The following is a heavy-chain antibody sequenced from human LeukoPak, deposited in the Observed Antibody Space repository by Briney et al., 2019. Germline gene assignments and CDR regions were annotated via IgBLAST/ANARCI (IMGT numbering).Heavy chain of an antibody. Sequence: PGGSLRLSCAASGFTFSSYGMSWVRQAPGKGLEWVSAISGSGGSTYYADSVKGRFTISRDNSKNTLYLQMNSLRAEDTAVYYCARVGSYSDNSGYPYWGQGTLVTVSS. CDR1: GFTFSSYG. J-gene: IGHJ4*02. D-gene: IGHD3-22*01. CDR2: ISGSGGST. CDR3: ARVGSYSDNSGYPY. V-gene: IGHV3-23*01.